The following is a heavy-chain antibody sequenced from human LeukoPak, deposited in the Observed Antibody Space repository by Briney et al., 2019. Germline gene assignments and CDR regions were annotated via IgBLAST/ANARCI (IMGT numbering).Heavy chain of an antibody. J-gene: IGHJ2*01. CDR2: INSKSGGT. V-gene: IGHV1-2*02. CDR1: GYTFTGYY. CDR3: AKGYGSSPWYFDL. Sequence: ASVKVSCKASGYTFTGYYMHWVRQAPGQGLEWMGWINSKSGGTNYAQKFQGRVTMTRDTSISAAYMELSRLRSDDTAVYYCAKGYGSSPWYFDLWGRGTLVTVSS. D-gene: IGHD6-13*01.